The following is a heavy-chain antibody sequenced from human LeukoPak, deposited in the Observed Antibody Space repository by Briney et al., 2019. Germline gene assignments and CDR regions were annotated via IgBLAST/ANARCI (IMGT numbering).Heavy chain of an antibody. CDR2: IMSKSDGGTT. V-gene: IGHV3-15*01. J-gene: IGHJ4*02. D-gene: IGHD1-26*01. Sequence: RGSLRLSCAASGITFSEAWLSWVRQAPGKGLEWVGRIMSKSDGGTTDYAAPVKGRFTISRDDSTNTLYLQMDSLKIEDTAVYYCSSGTPVDYWGQGTLVTVSS. CDR1: GITFSEAW. CDR3: SSGTPVDY.